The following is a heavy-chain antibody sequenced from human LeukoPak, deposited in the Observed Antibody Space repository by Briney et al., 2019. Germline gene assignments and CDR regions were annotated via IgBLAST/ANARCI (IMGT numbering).Heavy chain of an antibody. CDR1: GGSISSHY. Sequence: PSETLSLTCTASGGSISSHYWNWIRQPPGKGLEWIGYIYHSGSTNHNPSLKSRHTTTVDTTNNQYPQKPSSVTAADAAVYYCGRGIDDYGDEYNWFDPWGQGTLVTVSS. CDR3: GRGIDDYGDEYNWFDP. V-gene: IGHV4-59*11. CDR2: IYHSGST. J-gene: IGHJ5*02. D-gene: IGHD4-17*01.